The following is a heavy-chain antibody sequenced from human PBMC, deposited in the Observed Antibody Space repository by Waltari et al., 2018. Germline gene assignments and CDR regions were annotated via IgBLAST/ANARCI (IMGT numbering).Heavy chain of an antibody. CDR3: ARDKGLDL. J-gene: IGHJ5*02. CDR2: MSYDGSKE. V-gene: IGHV3-30*04. CDR1: GSLFGAYA. Sequence: QVQLLVSGGWVARPGSPLTLAWHAPGSLFGAYAMHWVRQAPGKGLMWVALMSYDGSKEFYADSVKGRFIVSRDNSQATFYLQMNSLTSEDTGVYFCARDKGLDLWGQGTLVTVSS.